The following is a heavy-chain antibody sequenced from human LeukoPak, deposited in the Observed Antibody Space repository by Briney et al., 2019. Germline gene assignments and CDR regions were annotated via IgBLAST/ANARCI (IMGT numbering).Heavy chain of an antibody. CDR3: AKGRVAGTPRTY. CDR2: ISGSGSST. Sequence: GGSLRLSCAASGFTFTSYAMNWVRQAPGKGLEWVSTISGSGSSTYYVDSVKGRFTISRDNSKNTLYLQMNSLRAEDTAVYYCAKGRVAGTPRTYWGQGTLVTVSS. V-gene: IGHV3-23*01. CDR1: GFTFTSYA. J-gene: IGHJ4*02. D-gene: IGHD6-19*01.